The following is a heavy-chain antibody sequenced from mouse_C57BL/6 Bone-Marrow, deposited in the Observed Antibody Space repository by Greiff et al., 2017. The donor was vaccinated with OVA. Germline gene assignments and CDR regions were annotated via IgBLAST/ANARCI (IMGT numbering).Heavy chain of an antibody. CDR2: IYPGNSDT. CDR3: TKTYYSNYVEYYFDY. V-gene: IGHV1-5*01. CDR1: GYTFTSYW. Sequence: VQLQQSGTVLARPGASVKMSCKTSGYTFTSYWMHWVKQRPGQGLEWIGAIYPGNSDTSYNQKFKGKAKLTAVTSASTAYMELSSLTNEDSAVYYCTKTYYSNYVEYYFDYWGQGTTLTVSS. D-gene: IGHD2-5*01. J-gene: IGHJ2*01.